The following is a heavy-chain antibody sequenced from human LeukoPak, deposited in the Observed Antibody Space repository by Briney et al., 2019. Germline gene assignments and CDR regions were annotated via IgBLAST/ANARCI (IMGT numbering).Heavy chain of an antibody. J-gene: IGHJ3*02. CDR1: GFTFSSYS. Sequence: GGSLRLSCSAYGFTFSSYSMNWVRQAPGMGLEWVSSISNGSTYIYYADSVKGRFTISRDNAKNSLYLQMNSLRAEDTAVYYCARDRSSSWFILDAFDIWGQGTMVTVSS. CDR3: ARDRSSSWFILDAFDI. D-gene: IGHD6-13*01. CDR2: ISNGSTYI. V-gene: IGHV3-21*01.